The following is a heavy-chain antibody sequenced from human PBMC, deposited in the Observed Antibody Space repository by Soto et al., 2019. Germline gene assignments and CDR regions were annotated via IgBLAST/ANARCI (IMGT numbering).Heavy chain of an antibody. V-gene: IGHV3-23*01. CDR3: AKGRSALPIFDY. CDR2: ISGSGGTT. Sequence: EVQLLESGGGWIQPGGSLRLSCAASGFSFSNYAMNWVRQAPGKGLEWVSFISGSGGTTDYAVSVRGRFRLSRGNSKNTVDLEMNTLRTEGTAVYFCAKGRSALPIFDYCGQGGMVTVSS. CDR1: GFSFSNYA. J-gene: IGHJ4*02.